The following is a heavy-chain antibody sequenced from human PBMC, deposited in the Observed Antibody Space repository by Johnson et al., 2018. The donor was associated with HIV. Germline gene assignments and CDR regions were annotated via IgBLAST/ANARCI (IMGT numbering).Heavy chain of an antibody. V-gene: IGHV3-30*04. CDR2: ISYVGTNK. Sequence: QVLLVESGGGVVQPGRSLRLSCAASGFTFSSYAMHWVRQAPGKGLEWVSVISYVGTNKYYADSVKGRFTISRDNSKNTLYLQMNSLRAEDTAVYYCARDRAMVIGNDAFDIWGQGTMVTVSS. CDR1: GFTFSSYA. CDR3: ARDRAMVIGNDAFDI. J-gene: IGHJ3*02. D-gene: IGHD5-18*01.